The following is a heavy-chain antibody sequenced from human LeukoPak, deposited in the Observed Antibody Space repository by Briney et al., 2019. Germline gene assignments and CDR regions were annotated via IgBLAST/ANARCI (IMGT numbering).Heavy chain of an antibody. Sequence: SEALSLTCTVSGDSISSYYWSWIRQPPGKGLEWIGYIYYSGSTNYNPSLKSRVTISVDTSKNQFSLRLSSVTAADTAVYYCARVNYYDSSGTDYWGQGTLVTVSS. CDR2: IYYSGST. CDR1: GDSISSYY. D-gene: IGHD3-22*01. CDR3: ARVNYYDSSGTDY. J-gene: IGHJ4*02. V-gene: IGHV4-59*01.